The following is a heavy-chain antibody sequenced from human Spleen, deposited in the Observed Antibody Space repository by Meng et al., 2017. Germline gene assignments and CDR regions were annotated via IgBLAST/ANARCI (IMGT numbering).Heavy chain of an antibody. CDR1: GGSVSGYY. V-gene: IGHV3-23*01. Sequence: VQLQQWGAGLLKPSETLSLPRAVYGGSVSGYYWSWVRQAPRKGLEWVSTIHANGRDTHYADSVKGRFTISRDNSQNTLYLQLNNLRAEDTALYHCLIDHDSSAYSLELWGQGTLVTVSS. CDR2: IHANGRDT. CDR3: LIDHDSSAYSLEL. D-gene: IGHD3-22*01. J-gene: IGHJ4*02.